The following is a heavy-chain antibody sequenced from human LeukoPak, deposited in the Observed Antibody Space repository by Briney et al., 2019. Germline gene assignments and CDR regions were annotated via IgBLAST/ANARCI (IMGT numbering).Heavy chain of an antibody. Sequence: GGSLRLSCAASGFTFSSYMMNWVRQAPGKGLEWVSSISSSSSYIYYADSVKGRFTISRDNAKNSLYLQMNSLRAEDTAVYYCASARRWLSDYWGQGTLVTVSS. D-gene: IGHD6-19*01. V-gene: IGHV3-21*01. CDR1: GFTFSSYM. CDR2: ISSSSSYI. CDR3: ASARRWLSDY. J-gene: IGHJ4*02.